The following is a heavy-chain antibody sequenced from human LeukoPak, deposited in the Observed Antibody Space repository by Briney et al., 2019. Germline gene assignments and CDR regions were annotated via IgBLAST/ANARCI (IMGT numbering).Heavy chain of an antibody. Sequence: ASVKVSCKASGGTFSSYAISWVRQAPGQGLEWMGGIIPIFGTANYAQKFQGRVTITTDESTSTAYMELSSLRSEDTAVYYCARGILRYFDWLLYGVDDYYYYMDVWGKGTTVTVSS. V-gene: IGHV1-69*05. CDR3: ARGILRYFDWLLYGVDDYYYYMDV. J-gene: IGHJ6*03. CDR2: IIPIFGTA. CDR1: GGTFSSYA. D-gene: IGHD3-9*01.